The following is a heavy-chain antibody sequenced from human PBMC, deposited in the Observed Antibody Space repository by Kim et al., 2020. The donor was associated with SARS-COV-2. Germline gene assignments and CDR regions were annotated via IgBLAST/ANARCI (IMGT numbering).Heavy chain of an antibody. Sequence: SETLSLTCTVSGGSIRNSRQYWGWVRQPPEKGLEWIGSFFSSGTTYNNPSYNNPSLKTRVTISFDLSKDQFSLNLHSVTAADTAVYYCARSLGNYGSGTYPLRAAFDLWGQGRMVIVSS. D-gene: IGHD3-10*01. CDR2: FFSSGTTYNNPS. J-gene: IGHJ3*01. CDR1: GGSIRNSRQY. CDR3: ARSLGNYGSGTYPLRAAFDL. V-gene: IGHV4-39*07.